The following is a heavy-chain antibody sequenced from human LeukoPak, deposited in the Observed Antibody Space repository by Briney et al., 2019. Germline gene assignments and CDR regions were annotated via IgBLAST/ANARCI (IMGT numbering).Heavy chain of an antibody. CDR2: IIPIFGTA. CDR1: GGTFSSYA. CDR3: VPDCSSTSCSHSDY. D-gene: IGHD2-2*01. Sequence: GASVKVSCKASGGTFSSYAISWVRQAPGQGLEWMGGIIPIFGTANYAQKFQGRVTITTGESTSTAYMELSSLRSEDTAVYYCVPDCSSTSCSHSDYWGQGTLVTVSS. V-gene: IGHV1-69*05. J-gene: IGHJ4*02.